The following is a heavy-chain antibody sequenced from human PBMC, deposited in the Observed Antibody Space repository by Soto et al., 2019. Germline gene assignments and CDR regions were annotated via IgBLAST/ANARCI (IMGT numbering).Heavy chain of an antibody. CDR2: INHSGST. CDR1: GGSFSGYY. CDR3: ARSGHYYGSGSYYTASPPAFDY. Sequence: SETLSLTCAVYGGSFSGYYWSWIRQPPGKGLEWIGEINHSGSTNYNPSLKSRVTISVDTSKNQFSLKLSSVTAADTAVYYCARSGHYYGSGSYYTASPPAFDYWGQGTLVTVSS. V-gene: IGHV4-34*01. D-gene: IGHD3-10*01. J-gene: IGHJ4*02.